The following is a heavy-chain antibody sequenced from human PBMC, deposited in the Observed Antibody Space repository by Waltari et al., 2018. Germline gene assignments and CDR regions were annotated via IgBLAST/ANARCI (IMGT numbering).Heavy chain of an antibody. J-gene: IGHJ3*02. CDR2: IYDTGTT. CDR1: GVSIKTYY. Sequence: QVQLQESGPGLVAPSETLSLTCTVSGVSIKTYYWTWLRQSPGEGLEWIGYIYDTGTTNYNPSLQRRVTISLDTSKTQCSLKLSSVTAADTAIYFCTREGDSEGALDIWGQGTMVTVSS. D-gene: IGHD3-10*01. V-gene: IGHV4-59*01. CDR3: TREGDSEGALDI.